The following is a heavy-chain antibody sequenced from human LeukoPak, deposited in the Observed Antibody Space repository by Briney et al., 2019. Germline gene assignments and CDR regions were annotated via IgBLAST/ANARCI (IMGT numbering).Heavy chain of an antibody. CDR1: GYTFTSYG. CDR3: AREAMVRGVIITATRYYGMDV. CDR2: NSAYNGNT. V-gene: IGHV1-18*01. J-gene: IGHJ6*02. D-gene: IGHD3-10*01. Sequence: ASVKVSCKASGYTFTSYGISWVRQAPGQGLEWMGWNSAYNGNTNYAQKLQGRVTMTTDTSTSTAYMELRSLRSDDTAVYYCAREAMVRGVIITATRYYGMDVWGQGTTVTVSS.